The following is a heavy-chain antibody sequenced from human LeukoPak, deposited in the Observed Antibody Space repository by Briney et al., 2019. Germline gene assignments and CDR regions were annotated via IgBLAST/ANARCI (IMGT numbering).Heavy chain of an antibody. J-gene: IGHJ3*02. CDR3: ARMVDISGYYDPPGAFDI. V-gene: IGHV4-28*01. D-gene: IGHD3-22*01. CDR1: GYSISSSNW. Sequence: SDTLSLTCAVSGYSISSSNWWGRIRQPPGKGLEWIGYIYYSGSTYYNPSLKSRVTMSVDTSKNQFSLKLSSVTAVDTAVYSCARMVDISGYYDPPGAFDIRGQGTMVTVSS. CDR2: IYYSGST.